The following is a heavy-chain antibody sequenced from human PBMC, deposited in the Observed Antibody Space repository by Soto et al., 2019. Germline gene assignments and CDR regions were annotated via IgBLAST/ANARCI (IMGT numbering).Heavy chain of an antibody. J-gene: IGHJ4*02. Sequence: GGSLRLSCAASGFTFSIYGMHWVRHAPGKGLEWVLVIWYDGSNKYYEDSVKGRFTISRDNSKNILYLEMNCLRAEDTAVYYCARDRNHGSGSYHNPPLAYWGQGARVTVSS. V-gene: IGHV3-33*01. CDR2: IWYDGSNK. D-gene: IGHD3-10*01. CDR1: GFTFSIYG. CDR3: ARDRNHGSGSYHNPPLAY.